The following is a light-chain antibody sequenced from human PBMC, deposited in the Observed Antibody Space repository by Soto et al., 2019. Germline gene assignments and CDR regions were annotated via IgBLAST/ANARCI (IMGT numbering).Light chain of an antibody. Sequence: EMVMTQSPATLSLSPGERATLSCRASKSVSSNLAWYQQKPGQAPRLLIYGASTRATGIPARFSGSGSGTEFTLTISSLQSEDFAVYYCQQYYDWPITFGQGTRLEIK. CDR3: QQYYDWPIT. CDR1: KSVSSN. V-gene: IGKV3-15*01. CDR2: GAS. J-gene: IGKJ5*01.